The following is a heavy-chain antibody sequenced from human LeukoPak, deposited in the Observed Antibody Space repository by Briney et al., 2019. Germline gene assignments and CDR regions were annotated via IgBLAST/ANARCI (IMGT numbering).Heavy chain of an antibody. Sequence: PGGSLRLSCAASGFTFSSYSMNWVRQAPGKGLEGVSSISSSSSYIYYADSVKGRFTISRDNAKNSLYLQMNSLRAEDTAVYYCAREWFGEFPETYFDYWGQGTLVTVSS. CDR3: AREWFGEFPETYFDY. V-gene: IGHV3-21*01. D-gene: IGHD3-10*01. J-gene: IGHJ4*02. CDR2: ISSSSSYI. CDR1: GFTFSSYS.